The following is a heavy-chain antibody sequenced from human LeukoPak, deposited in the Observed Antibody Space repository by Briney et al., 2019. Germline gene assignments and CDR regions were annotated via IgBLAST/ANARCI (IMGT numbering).Heavy chain of an antibody. Sequence: ASVTVSCKASGYTFTGYYMHWVRQAPGQGLEWMGWINPNSGGTNYAQKFQGRVTMTRDTSISTAYMELSRLRSDDTAVYYCARVGDFWSGYYTNYYYYYMDVWGKGTTVTVSS. CDR3: ARVGDFWSGYYTNYYYYYMDV. V-gene: IGHV1-2*02. J-gene: IGHJ6*03. CDR2: INPNSGGT. D-gene: IGHD3-3*01. CDR1: GYTFTGYY.